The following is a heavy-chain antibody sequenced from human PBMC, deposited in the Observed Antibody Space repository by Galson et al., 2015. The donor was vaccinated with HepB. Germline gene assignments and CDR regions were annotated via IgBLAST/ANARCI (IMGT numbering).Heavy chain of an antibody. CDR2: ISSSGSTI. J-gene: IGHJ6*02. V-gene: IGHV3-11*01. CDR3: ARGYSSPGDYYYYGMDV. Sequence: SLRLSCAASGFTFSDYYMSWIRQAPGKGLEWVSYISSSGSTIYYADSVKGRFTISRDNAKNSLYLQMNSLRAEDTAVYYCARGYSSPGDYYYYGMDVWGQGTTVTVSS. D-gene: IGHD6-13*01. CDR1: GFTFSDYY.